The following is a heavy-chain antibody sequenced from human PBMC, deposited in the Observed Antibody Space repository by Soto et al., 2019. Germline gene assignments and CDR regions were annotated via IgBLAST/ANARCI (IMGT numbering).Heavy chain of an antibody. Sequence: QVQLVQSGAEVKKPGASVKVSCKASGYTFTSYAMQWVRQAPGQRLEWMGWINAGNGNTKYSQKFQGRVTITRDTPASTAYMELSSLRSEDTALYYCARGPGGPDGPGDYWGQGTLVTVSS. V-gene: IGHV1-3*01. D-gene: IGHD2-15*01. J-gene: IGHJ4*02. CDR3: ARGPGGPDGPGDY. CDR1: GYTFTSYA. CDR2: INAGNGNT.